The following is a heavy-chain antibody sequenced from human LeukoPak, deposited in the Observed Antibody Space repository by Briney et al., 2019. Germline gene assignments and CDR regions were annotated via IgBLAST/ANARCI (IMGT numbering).Heavy chain of an antibody. V-gene: IGHV4-34*01. Sequence: SETLSLTCVVYGGSFSGYYWSWIRQPPGKGLEWIGEINHSGSTNYNPSLKSRVTISVDTSKNQFSLKLSSVTAADTAVYYCARSVVVVAAYDYWGQGTLVTVSS. D-gene: IGHD2-15*01. CDR3: ARSVVVVAAYDY. CDR1: GGSFSGYY. CDR2: INHSGST. J-gene: IGHJ4*02.